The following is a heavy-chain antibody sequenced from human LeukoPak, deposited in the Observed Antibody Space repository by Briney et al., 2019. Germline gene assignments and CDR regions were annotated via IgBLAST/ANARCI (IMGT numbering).Heavy chain of an antibody. V-gene: IGHV4-4*07. Sequence: SETLSLPCTVSGGSISSYYWSCIRQPAGKGLEWIGRIYTSGSTNYNPSLKSRVTMSVDTSKNQFSLKLSSVTAADTAVYYCARRGELQVFDYWGQGTLVTVSS. CDR2: IYTSGST. CDR1: GGSISSYY. D-gene: IGHD1-26*01. J-gene: IGHJ4*02. CDR3: ARRGELQVFDY.